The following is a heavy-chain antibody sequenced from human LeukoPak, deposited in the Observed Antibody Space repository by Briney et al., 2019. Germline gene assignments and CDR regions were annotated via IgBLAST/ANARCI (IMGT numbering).Heavy chain of an antibody. CDR2: INPSGGST. D-gene: IGHD4-23*01. Sequence: GASVKVSCKASGYTFTSYYLHWVRQAPGQGLEWMGIINPSGGSTTYAQKFQGRVTMTRDTSTSTVYMELSSLRSEDTAVYYCAREGGAGTVVTGFRYWGQGTLVTVSS. V-gene: IGHV1-46*01. J-gene: IGHJ4*02. CDR1: GYTFTSYY. CDR3: AREGGAGTVVTGFRY.